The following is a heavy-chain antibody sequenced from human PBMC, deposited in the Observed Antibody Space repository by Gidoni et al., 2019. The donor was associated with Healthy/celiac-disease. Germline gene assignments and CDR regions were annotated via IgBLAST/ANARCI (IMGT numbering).Heavy chain of an antibody. CDR1: SSYA. Sequence: SSYAMHWVRQAPGKGLEWVAVISYDGSNKYYADSVKGRFTISRDNSKNTLYLQMNSLRAEDTAVYYCARGGYDSSGYWGWYFDLWGRGTLVTVSS. V-gene: IGHV3-30-3*01. D-gene: IGHD3-22*01. CDR3: ARGGYDSSGYWGWYFDL. J-gene: IGHJ2*01. CDR2: ISYDGSNK.